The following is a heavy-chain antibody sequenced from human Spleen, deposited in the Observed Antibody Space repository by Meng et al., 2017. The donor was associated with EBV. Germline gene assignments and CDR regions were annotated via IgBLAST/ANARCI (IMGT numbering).Heavy chain of an antibody. CDR2: IYYSGST. CDR3: ARTAMVRYFDY. Sequence: VPLQEAGPGLVKPSQTLSLTCAVSGGSISSGGYYWSWIRQPPGKGLEWIGYIYYSGSTYYNPSLKSRVTISVDTSKNQFSLKLSSVTAADTAVYYCARTAMVRYFDYWGQGTLVTVSS. V-gene: IGHV4-30-4*01. D-gene: IGHD5-18*01. CDR1: GGSISSGGYY. J-gene: IGHJ4*02.